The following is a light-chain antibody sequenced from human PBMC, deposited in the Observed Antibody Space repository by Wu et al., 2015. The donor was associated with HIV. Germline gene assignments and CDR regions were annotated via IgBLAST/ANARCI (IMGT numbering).Light chain of an antibody. V-gene: IGKV3-20*01. Sequence: EIVLTQSPGTLSLSPGERATLSCRASQSVSSTYLAWYQQKPGHPPRLLIYAASRRATGIPDRFSGSGSGTDFSLTISRLEPEDFAVYYCQQSYISPWTFGQGTKVEIK. CDR3: QQSYISPWT. J-gene: IGKJ1*01. CDR1: QSVSSTY. CDR2: AAS.